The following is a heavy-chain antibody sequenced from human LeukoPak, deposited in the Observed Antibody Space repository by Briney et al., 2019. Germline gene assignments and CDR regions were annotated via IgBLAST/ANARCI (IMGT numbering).Heavy chain of an antibody. V-gene: IGHV4-34*01. D-gene: IGHD2-15*01. CDR3: ARGPKRNLPRSYCSGGSCYRVHNWFDP. CDR1: GGSFTGYY. CDR2: INHSGST. J-gene: IGHJ5*02. Sequence: SETLSLTCAVYGGSFTGYYWSWIRQPPGKGLEWIGEINHSGSTNYNPSLKSRATISVDTSKNQFSLKLSSVTAADTAVYYCARGPKRNLPRSYCSGGSCYRVHNWFDPWGQGTLVTVSS.